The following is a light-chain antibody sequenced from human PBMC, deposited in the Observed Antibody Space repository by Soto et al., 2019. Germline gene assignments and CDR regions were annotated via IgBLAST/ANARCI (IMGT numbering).Light chain of an antibody. J-gene: IGLJ2*01. CDR1: SSNIGSNT. Sequence: QSVLTQPPSASGTPGQRVTISCSGSSSNIGSNTVNWYQQLPGTAPKLLIYSNNQRPSGVPDRFSGSKSATSASRAISGLYSEDEADYYCAAWDASLNGLVVFGGGTKLTVL. CDR3: AAWDASLNGLVV. V-gene: IGLV1-44*01. CDR2: SNN.